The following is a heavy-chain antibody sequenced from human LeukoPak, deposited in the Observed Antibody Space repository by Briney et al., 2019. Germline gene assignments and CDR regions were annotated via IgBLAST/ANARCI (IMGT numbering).Heavy chain of an antibody. D-gene: IGHD1-1*01. CDR1: GFTFSSYA. J-gene: IGHJ4*02. CDR3: ARESGTTETSCFDY. CDR2: ISGSGGST. Sequence: GGSLRLSCAASGFTFSSYAITWVRLAPGKGLEWVSAISGSGGSTYYADSVKGRFTISRDNSKNTLYLQMNSLRAEDTAVYYCARESGTTETSCFDYWGQGTLVTVSS. V-gene: IGHV3-23*01.